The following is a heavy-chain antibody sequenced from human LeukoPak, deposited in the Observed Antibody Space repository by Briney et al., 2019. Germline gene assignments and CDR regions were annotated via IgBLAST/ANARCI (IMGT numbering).Heavy chain of an antibody. Sequence: GGSLRLSCAASGFTFSDYWMVWVRQAPGKGLVWVSRLGSDGGSTTYADSVKGRFTISRDNARNTLYLQMNSLRAEDTAVYYCARFRASGALDIWGRGTVVTVSS. V-gene: IGHV3-74*01. J-gene: IGHJ3*02. D-gene: IGHD3-10*01. CDR2: LGSDGGST. CDR3: ARFRASGALDI. CDR1: GFTFSDYW.